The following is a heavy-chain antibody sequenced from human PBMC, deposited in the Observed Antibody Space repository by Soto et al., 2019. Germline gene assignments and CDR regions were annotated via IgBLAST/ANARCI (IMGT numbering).Heavy chain of an antibody. CDR3: ARGVLRYYHYGMDV. CDR2: IYISGNT. J-gene: IGHJ6*02. V-gene: IGHV4-59*02. Sequence: QVQLQESGPGLEKPSETLSLSCTVSGDSVSSYYWSWIRQLPGRGLEWIGYIYISGNTNYNPSLKSRVTISRDTSKNQFSLNLKSVTAADTAVYYCARGVLRYYHYGMDVWGQGTTVTVSS. CDR1: GDSVSSYY.